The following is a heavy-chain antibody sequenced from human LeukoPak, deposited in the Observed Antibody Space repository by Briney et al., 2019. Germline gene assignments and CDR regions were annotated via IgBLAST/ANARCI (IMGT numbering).Heavy chain of an antibody. J-gene: IGHJ4*02. CDR3: ARHRDRSDFWSGFYVFDY. CDR2: IYYSGST. V-gene: IGHV4-59*08. Sequence: SETLSLTCTVSGGSISRYYWSWIRQPPGKGLEWIGYIYYSGSTDYKPSLESRVTISVDTSKNQFSLKLSSVTAADTAVYYCARHRDRSDFWSGFYVFDYWGQGILVTVSS. CDR1: GGSISRYY. D-gene: IGHD3-3*01.